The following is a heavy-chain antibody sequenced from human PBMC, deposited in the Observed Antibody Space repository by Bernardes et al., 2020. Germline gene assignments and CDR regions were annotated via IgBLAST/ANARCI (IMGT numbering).Heavy chain of an antibody. Sequence: ASVKVSWKASGYSFTSNYIHWVRQAPGQGLEWMGVITPSGGSATYAQKFQGRVTMTRDTSTSTVYVELSSLRSEDTAVYYCARRASSYYFDYWGQGSLVTVSS. CDR3: ARRASSYYFDY. V-gene: IGHV1-46*03. CDR1: GYSFTSNY. D-gene: IGHD2-2*01. J-gene: IGHJ4*02. CDR2: ITPSGGSA.